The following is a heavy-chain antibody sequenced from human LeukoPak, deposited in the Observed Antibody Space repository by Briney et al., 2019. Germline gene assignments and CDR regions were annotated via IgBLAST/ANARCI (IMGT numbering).Heavy chain of an antibody. CDR1: GGSISSSSYY. CDR2: IYYSGST. Sequence: KPSETLSLTCTVSGGSISSSSYYWSWIRQPPGKGLERIGYIYYSGSTNYNPSLKSRVTISVDTSKNQFSLKLSSVTAADTAVYYCARVSGYSSSSPYYGMDVWGQGTTVTVSS. D-gene: IGHD6-6*01. CDR3: ARVSGYSSSSPYYGMDV. J-gene: IGHJ6*02. V-gene: IGHV4-61*01.